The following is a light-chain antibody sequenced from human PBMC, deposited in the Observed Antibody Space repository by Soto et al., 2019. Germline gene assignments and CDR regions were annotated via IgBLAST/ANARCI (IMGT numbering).Light chain of an antibody. J-gene: IGLJ2*01. CDR1: SSNIGSNP. V-gene: IGLV1-44*01. Sequence: QSVLTQPPSASGTPGQRVTIACAGSSSNIGSNPVNWYQQLPGAAPKLLICHGNQRPSGVPDRFSGSKSGTSASLAIGGLQSEDEADYFCAAWDDTLNGVVFGGGTKLTVL. CDR3: AAWDDTLNGVV. CDR2: HGN.